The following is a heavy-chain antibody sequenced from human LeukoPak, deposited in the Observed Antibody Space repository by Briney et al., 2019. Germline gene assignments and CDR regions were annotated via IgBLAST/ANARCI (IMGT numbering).Heavy chain of an antibody. CDR1: GFTFSSYW. Sequence: GGSLRLSCAASGFTFSSYWMNWARQAPGKGLEWVANIKEDGSKKDYADSVKGRFTVSRDNAKNSLNLQMNSLRVEDTAVYYCASIRSGYWGQGIRVTVS. D-gene: IGHD2-15*01. CDR3: ASIRSGY. CDR2: IKEDGSKK. V-gene: IGHV3-7*03. J-gene: IGHJ4*02.